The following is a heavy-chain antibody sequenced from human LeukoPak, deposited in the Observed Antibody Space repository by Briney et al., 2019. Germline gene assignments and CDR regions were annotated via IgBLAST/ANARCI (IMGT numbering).Heavy chain of an antibody. CDR3: ATTNKQTGFLYYYMDV. J-gene: IGHJ6*03. Sequence: ASVKVSCKASGGTFSSYAISWVRQAPGQGLEWMGRIIPILGIANYAQKFQGRVTITADKSTSTAYMELSSLRSEDTAVYYCATTNKQTGFLYYYMDVWGIGTTVTVSS. CDR1: GGTFSSYA. V-gene: IGHV1-69*04. CDR2: IIPILGIA. D-gene: IGHD1-14*01.